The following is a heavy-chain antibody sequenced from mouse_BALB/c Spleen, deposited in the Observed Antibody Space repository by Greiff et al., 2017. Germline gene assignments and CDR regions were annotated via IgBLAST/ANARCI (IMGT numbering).Heavy chain of an antibody. Sequence: EVKLMESGGGLVQPGGSLKLSCAASGFTFSSYGMSWVRQTPDKRLELVATINSNGGSTYYPDSVKGRFTISRDNAKNTLYLQMSGLKSEDTAMYYCARETYYYAMDYWGQGTSVTVSS. CDR3: ARETYYYAMDY. J-gene: IGHJ4*01. V-gene: IGHV5-6-3*01. CDR2: INSNGGST. CDR1: GFTFSSYG.